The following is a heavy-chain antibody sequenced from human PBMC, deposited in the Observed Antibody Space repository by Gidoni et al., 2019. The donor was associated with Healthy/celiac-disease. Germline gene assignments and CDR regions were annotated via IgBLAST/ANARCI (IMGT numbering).Heavy chain of an antibody. D-gene: IGHD6-19*01. J-gene: IGHJ3*02. CDR3: AKVPSNQSSGWYGGSAFDI. Sequence: EVQLLESGGGLVQPGGSLRLSCAASGFTFSSYAMSWVRQAPGKGLEWVSAISGSGGSTYYADSVKGRFTISRDNSKNTLYPQMNSLRAEDTAVYYCAKVPSNQSSGWYGGSAFDIWGQGTMVTVSS. CDR2: ISGSGGST. V-gene: IGHV3-23*01. CDR1: GFTFSSYA.